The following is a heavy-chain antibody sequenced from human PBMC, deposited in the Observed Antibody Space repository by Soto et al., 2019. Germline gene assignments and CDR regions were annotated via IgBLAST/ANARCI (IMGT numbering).Heavy chain of an antibody. CDR3: ASHSSLRGYCISTSCYGYYYGMDV. CDR2: IIPIFGTA. Sequence: QVQLVQSGAEVKKPGSSVKVSCKASGGTFSSYAISWVRQAPGQGLEWMGGIIPIFGTADYAQKFQGRVTITAAEXTXTXXMELSSLRSEDTAVYYCASHSSLRGYCISTSCYGYYYGMDVWGQGTTVTVSS. CDR1: GGTFSSYA. V-gene: IGHV1-69*12. J-gene: IGHJ6*02. D-gene: IGHD2-2*01.